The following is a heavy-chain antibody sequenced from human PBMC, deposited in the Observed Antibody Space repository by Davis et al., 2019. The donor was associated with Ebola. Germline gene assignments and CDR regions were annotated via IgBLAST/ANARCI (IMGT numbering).Heavy chain of an antibody. V-gene: IGHV3-21*01. J-gene: IGHJ6*02. D-gene: IGHD6-19*01. CDR2: ISSSSSYI. CDR3: ARGLAVAGTTPRGPWDYYYGMDV. CDR1: GFTFSIYS. Sequence: PGGSLRLSCAASGFTFSIYSMNWVRQAPGKGLEWVSSISSSSSYIYYADSVKGRFTISRDNAKNSLYLQMNSLTAEDTAVYYCARGLAVAGTTPRGPWDYYYGMDVWGQGTTVTVSS.